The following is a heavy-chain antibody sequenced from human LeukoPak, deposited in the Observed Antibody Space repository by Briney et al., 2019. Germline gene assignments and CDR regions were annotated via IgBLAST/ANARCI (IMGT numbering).Heavy chain of an antibody. CDR3: ARGDEQSDY. Sequence: KASETLSLTCAVSGGSISSYYWSWIRQPPGKGLEWIGYIYYSGSTNYNPSLKSRVTISVDTSKNQFSLKLSSVTAADTAVYYCARGDEQSDYWGQGTLVTVSS. V-gene: IGHV4-59*12. D-gene: IGHD2-21*02. CDR2: IYYSGST. CDR1: GGSISSYY. J-gene: IGHJ4*02.